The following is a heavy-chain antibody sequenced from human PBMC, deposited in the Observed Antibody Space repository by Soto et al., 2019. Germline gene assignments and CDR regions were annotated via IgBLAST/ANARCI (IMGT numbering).Heavy chain of an antibody. V-gene: IGHV3-23*01. J-gene: IGHJ6*02. Sequence: EVQLLESGGGLVQPGGSLRLSCAASGFTFSSYAMSWVRQAPGKGLEWVSAISGSGGSTYYADSVKGRFTISRDNSKIRVYLEMNSLRGGDTAVYYCAKDGGYSYGYSPRYCDGMDVCGQGTTVTVSS. CDR2: ISGSGGST. CDR1: GFTFSSYA. D-gene: IGHD5-18*01. CDR3: AKDGGYSYGYSPRYCDGMDV.